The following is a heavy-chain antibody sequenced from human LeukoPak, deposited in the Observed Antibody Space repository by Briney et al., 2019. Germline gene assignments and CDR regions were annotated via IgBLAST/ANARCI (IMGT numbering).Heavy chain of an antibody. V-gene: IGHV3-23*01. CDR3: ARGGITIFGVAPRQFDP. J-gene: IGHJ5*02. D-gene: IGHD3-3*01. Sequence: GGSLRLSCAASGFTFSSFAMSWVRQAPGKGLEWVSTISRRGASTYYADSVKGRFTISRDNSKNTLYLQMSSLRGEDTAVYYCARGGITIFGVAPRQFDPWGQGTLVTVSS. CDR2: ISRRGAST. CDR1: GFTFSSFA.